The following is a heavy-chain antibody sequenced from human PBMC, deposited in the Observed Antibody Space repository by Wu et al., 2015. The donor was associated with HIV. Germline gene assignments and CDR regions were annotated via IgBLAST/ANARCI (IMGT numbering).Heavy chain of an antibody. V-gene: IGHV1-69*13. CDR1: GGTFSSYA. D-gene: IGHD3-10*01. J-gene: IGHJ5*02. CDR2: VIPSFGTS. Sequence: QVQLVQSGAEVKRPGSSVRISCKASGGTFSSYAISWVRQAPGHGLEWMGRVIPSFGTSNYAQKFQGTVTITADEYTATAYLELSSLRSEDTAVYYCAREPPRRPPPQPRVGTVNFFRRTSGTERNARSTRPPSTPYRTRTGPTSGSLPLDDLDP. CDR3: AREPPRRPPPQPRVGTVNFFRRTSGTERNARSTRPPSTPYRTRTGPTSGSLPLDDLDP.